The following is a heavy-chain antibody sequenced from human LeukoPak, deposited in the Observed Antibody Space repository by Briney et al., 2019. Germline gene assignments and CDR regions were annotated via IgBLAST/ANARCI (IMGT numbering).Heavy chain of an antibody. CDR1: GYDFSVNW. Sequence: PGESLKISCKASGYDFSVNWIGWVRQMPGKGLEWMGVIYCGGSDTKYSSSFQGQVTISVDKSINTAYLQWSSLKASDTAIYYCARHGGGNSWPFQHWGQGTLVTVSP. CDR2: IYCGGSDT. V-gene: IGHV5-51*01. J-gene: IGHJ1*01. CDR3: ARHGGGNSWPFQH. D-gene: IGHD6-13*01.